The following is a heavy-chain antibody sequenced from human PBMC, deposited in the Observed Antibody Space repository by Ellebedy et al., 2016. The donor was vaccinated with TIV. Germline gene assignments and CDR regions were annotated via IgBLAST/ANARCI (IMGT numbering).Heavy chain of an antibody. Sequence: SQTLSLTCXVYGGSFSGYYWRWIRQPPGKGLEWIGEINHSGSTNYNPSLKSRVTISVDTSKNQFSLKLSSVTAADTAVYYCARGAWATTVTDYYYYGMDVWGQGTTVTVSS. D-gene: IGHD4-17*01. CDR2: INHSGST. V-gene: IGHV4-34*01. CDR3: ARGAWATTVTDYYYYGMDV. J-gene: IGHJ6*02. CDR1: GGSFSGYY.